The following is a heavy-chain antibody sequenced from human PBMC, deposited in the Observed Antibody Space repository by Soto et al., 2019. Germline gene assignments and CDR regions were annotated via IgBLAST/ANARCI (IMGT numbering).Heavy chain of an antibody. CDR2: ISYDGTDK. CDR1: GFTFSSYG. Sequence: QVQLVESGGGVVQPGRSLRISCAASGFTFSSYGIHWVRQAPGKGLEWVALISYDGTDKYYADSVKGRFTISRDKSKNTLYLQMSSLGPEDTAVYYCVKERYAQLWLEDYGMDVWGQGTTVTV. V-gene: IGHV3-30*18. J-gene: IGHJ6*02. D-gene: IGHD5-18*01. CDR3: VKERYAQLWLEDYGMDV.